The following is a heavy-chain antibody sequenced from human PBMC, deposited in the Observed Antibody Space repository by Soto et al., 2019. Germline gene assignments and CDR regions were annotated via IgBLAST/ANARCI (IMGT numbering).Heavy chain of an antibody. CDR1: GFTFSSYG. Sequence: PGGSLRLSCAASGFTFSSYGMHWVRQAPGKGLEWVAVISYDGSNKYYADSVKGRFTISRDNSKNTLYLQMNSLRAEDTAVYYCAKDSYPGVTNPPWSWGQGTLVTVSS. J-gene: IGHJ5*02. CDR2: ISYDGSNK. D-gene: IGHD4-17*01. CDR3: AKDSYPGVTNPPWS. V-gene: IGHV3-30*18.